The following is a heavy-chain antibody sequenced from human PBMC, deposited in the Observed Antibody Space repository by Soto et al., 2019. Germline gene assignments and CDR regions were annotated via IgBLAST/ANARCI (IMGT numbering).Heavy chain of an antibody. D-gene: IGHD6-19*01. CDR1: GYTLTELA. J-gene: IGHJ3*02. V-gene: IGHV1-24*01. CDR3: APLPAVGIAVAGSSSAFDI. Sequence: ASVKVSCKVSGYTLTELAMQWVRQAPGKGLEWMGGFDPEDAETIYAQKFQGRVTMTEDTSTDTAYMELSSLRSEDTAVYYCAPLPAVGIAVAGSSSAFDIWGQGTMVTVS. CDR2: FDPEDAET.